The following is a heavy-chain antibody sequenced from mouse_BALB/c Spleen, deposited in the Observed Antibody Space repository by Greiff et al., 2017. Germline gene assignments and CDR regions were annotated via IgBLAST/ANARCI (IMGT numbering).Heavy chain of an antibody. CDR2: ISYDGSN. V-gene: IGHV3-6*02. CDR3: AREDGNYVAMDY. CDR1: GYSITSGYY. D-gene: IGHD2-1*01. J-gene: IGHJ4*01. Sequence: EVKLLESGPGLVKPSQSLSLTCSVTGYSITSGYYWNWIRQFPGNKLEWMGYISYDGSNNYNPSLKNRISINRDTSKNQFFLKLNSVTTEDTATYYCAREDGNYVAMDYWGQGTSVTVSS.